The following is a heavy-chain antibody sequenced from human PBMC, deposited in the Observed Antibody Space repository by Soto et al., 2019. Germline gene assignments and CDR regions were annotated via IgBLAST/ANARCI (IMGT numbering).Heavy chain of an antibody. CDR3: VRSLMDV. J-gene: IGHJ6*03. V-gene: IGHV4-39*01. CDR2: IFFSGRT. Sequence: SETLSLTCTVSGGSIRESGLYWGWIRQSPGKGLEWIGSIFFSGRTHYNPSLKSRVSISIDASKNQFSLDVISVTAADTGVYYCVRSLMDVWGKGTTVTVSS. CDR1: GGSIRESGLY.